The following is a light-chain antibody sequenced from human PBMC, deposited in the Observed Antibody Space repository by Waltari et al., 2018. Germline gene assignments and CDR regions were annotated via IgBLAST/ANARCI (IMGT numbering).Light chain of an antibody. J-gene: IGLJ2*01. CDR3: CSYAASYVV. CDR1: TRDVGGFTY. CDR2: DVS. Sequence: QSALTQPRSVSGSPGQSVTIPCTGATRDVGGFTYVSWYQQPPGKAPKLMIYDVSKRPSGVRDRFSGSKSGYTASLTISGLQAEDEADYYCCSYAASYVVFGGGTKLTVL. V-gene: IGLV2-11*01.